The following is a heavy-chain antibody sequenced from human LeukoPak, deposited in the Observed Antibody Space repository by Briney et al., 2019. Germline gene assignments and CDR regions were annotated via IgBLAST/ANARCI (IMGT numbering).Heavy chain of an antibody. CDR3: ARGAYSSSSNWFDP. D-gene: IGHD6-6*01. CDR2: IYKSGST. Sequence: SETLSLTCTISGGSISSFYWSWIRQSPGKGLEWIGYIYKSGSTNYNPSLKSRVTISVDTSNNRFSLKLNSVTAADTAVYYCARGAYSSSSNWFDPWGQGTLVTVSS. V-gene: IGHV4-59*01. CDR1: GGSISSFY. J-gene: IGHJ5*02.